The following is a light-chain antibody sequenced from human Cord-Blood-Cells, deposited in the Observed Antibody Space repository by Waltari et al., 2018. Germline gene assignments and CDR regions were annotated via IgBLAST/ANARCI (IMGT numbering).Light chain of an antibody. CDR2: DAS. CDR3: QQRSNWPPGFT. V-gene: IGKV3-11*01. Sequence: EIVLTQSPATLSLSPGERATLSCRASQSVSSYLAWYQQKPGQAPRLLIYDASNRATGIPARCSGSGSGTDFTLTISSLEPEDFAVYYCQQRSNWPPGFTFGPGTKVDIK. J-gene: IGKJ3*01. CDR1: QSVSSY.